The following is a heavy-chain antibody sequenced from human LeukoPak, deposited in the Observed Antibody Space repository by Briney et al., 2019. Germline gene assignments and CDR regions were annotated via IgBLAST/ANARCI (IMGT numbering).Heavy chain of an antibody. V-gene: IGHV1-46*01. D-gene: IGHD6-19*01. CDR2: INPSGGST. Sequence: GASVKVSCKASGYTFTSYYMHWVRQAPGQGLEWMGIINPSGGSTSYAQKFQGRVTMTTDTSTSTAYMELRSLRSDDTAVYYCARDRERYSSGWYYGYWGQGTLVTVSS. CDR1: GYTFTSYY. J-gene: IGHJ4*02. CDR3: ARDRERYSSGWYYGY.